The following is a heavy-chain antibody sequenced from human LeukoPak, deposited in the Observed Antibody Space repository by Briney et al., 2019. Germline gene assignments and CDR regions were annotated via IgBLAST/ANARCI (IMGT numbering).Heavy chain of an antibody. CDR1: GYTFTSYG. CDR3: AREWMLVGDDSSGYYYNWFDP. CDR2: ISAYNGNT. Sequence: GASVKVSCKASGYTFTSYGISWVRQAPGQGLEWMGWISAYNGNTNYAQKLQGRVTMTTDTSTSTAYMELRSLRSDDTAVYYCAREWMLVGDDSSGYYYNWFDPWGQGTLVTVSS. V-gene: IGHV1-18*01. D-gene: IGHD3-22*01. J-gene: IGHJ5*02.